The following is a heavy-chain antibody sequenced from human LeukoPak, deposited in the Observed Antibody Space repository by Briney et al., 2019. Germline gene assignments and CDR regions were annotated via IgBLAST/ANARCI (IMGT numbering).Heavy chain of an antibody. Sequence: SETLSLTCTVSGGSISSSSYYWGWIRQPPGKGLEWIGSIYYSGSTYYNPSLKSRVTISVDTSKNQFSLKLSSVTAADTAVYYCARHPDRYSSSWHFDYWGQGTLVTVSS. CDR3: ARHPDRYSSSWHFDY. CDR1: GGSISSSSYY. V-gene: IGHV4-39*01. CDR2: IYYSGST. D-gene: IGHD6-13*01. J-gene: IGHJ4*02.